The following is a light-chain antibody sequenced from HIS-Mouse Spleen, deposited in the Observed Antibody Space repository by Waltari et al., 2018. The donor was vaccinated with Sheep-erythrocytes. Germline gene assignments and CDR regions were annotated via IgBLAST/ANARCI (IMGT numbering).Light chain of an antibody. J-gene: IGLJ2*01. CDR1: KLGDKS. CDR2: QDS. CDR3: QAWDSSTAVV. V-gene: IGLV3-1*01. Sequence: SYELTPPPSVSVSPGQTASIPCSGDKLGDKSACWYQQKPGQSPVLVIYQDSKRPSGIPERFSGSNSGNTATLTISGTQAMDEADYYCQAWDSSTAVVFGGGTKLTVL.